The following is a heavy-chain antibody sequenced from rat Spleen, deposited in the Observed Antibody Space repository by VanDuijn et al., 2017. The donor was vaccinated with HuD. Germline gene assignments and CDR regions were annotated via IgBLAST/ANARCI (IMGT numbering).Heavy chain of an antibody. D-gene: IGHD4-3*01. CDR1: GFTFSKSW. CDR2: ISSDGINS. CDR3: AVSGYGY. V-gene: IGHV5-58*01. Sequence: EVQLVETGGGLVQPGRSLKLSCVASGFTFSKSWMYWVRQAPGKGLEWVSSISSDGINSYSPDSVKGRFTISRDNAENTVYLQMNSLRSEDTATYYCAVSGYGYWGQGIMVTVSS. J-gene: IGHJ2*01.